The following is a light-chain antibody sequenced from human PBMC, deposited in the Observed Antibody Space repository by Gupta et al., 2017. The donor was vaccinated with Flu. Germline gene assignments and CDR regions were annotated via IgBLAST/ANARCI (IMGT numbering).Light chain of an antibody. J-gene: IGLJ2*01. Sequence: QSVLTQPPSVSAAPPPKVTIPCSGSSSNIGRHSVSWYQQLQGTVPKLVIDDSDKRPSGIPDRFACSRSGTSETPAITVPETGDEAEDDYGVQANGLDGFVFGGGTKLTVL. CDR3: GVQANGLDGFV. CDR2: DSD. V-gene: IGLV1-51*01. CDR1: SSNIGRHS.